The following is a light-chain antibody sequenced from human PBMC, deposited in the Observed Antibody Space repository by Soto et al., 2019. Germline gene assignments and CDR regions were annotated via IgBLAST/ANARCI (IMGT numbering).Light chain of an antibody. CDR3: QQRSVWPIT. Sequence: DIQMTQSPSSLSASVGDRVTITCLASQGISNYLAWYQQKPGKVPKLLIYAASTLQSGVPSRFSGSGSGTDFTLTISGLEPEDFAVYYCQQRSVWPITFGQGTRLEIK. CDR2: AAS. CDR1: QGISNY. J-gene: IGKJ5*01. V-gene: IGKV1-27*01.